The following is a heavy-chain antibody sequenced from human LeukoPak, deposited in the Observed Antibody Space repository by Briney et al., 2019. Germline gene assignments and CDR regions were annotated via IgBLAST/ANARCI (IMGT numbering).Heavy chain of an antibody. D-gene: IGHD3-16*01. V-gene: IGHV1-2*06. J-gene: IGHJ6*02. CDR1: GYTFTGYY. Sequence: ASVNVSCTASGYTFTGYYMHWVRQAPGQGLEWMGRINPNSGGTNYAQKFQGRVTMTRDTSISTAYMELSRLRSDDTAVYYCARLIMITFGGIYGMDVWGQGTTVTVSS. CDR2: INPNSGGT. CDR3: ARLIMITFGGIYGMDV.